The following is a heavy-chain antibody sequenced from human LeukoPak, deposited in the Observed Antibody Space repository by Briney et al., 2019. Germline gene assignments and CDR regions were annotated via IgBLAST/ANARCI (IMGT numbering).Heavy chain of an antibody. Sequence: PSETLSLTCTVSGGSISSYYWSWSRQPAGKGLEWIGRIYTSGSTNYNPSLKSRVTMSVDTSKNQFSLKLSSVTAADTAVYYCARSSITIFGVLYYFDYWGQGTLVTVSS. V-gene: IGHV4-4*07. D-gene: IGHD3-3*01. CDR3: ARSSITIFGVLYYFDY. CDR2: IYTSGST. CDR1: GGSISSYY. J-gene: IGHJ4*02.